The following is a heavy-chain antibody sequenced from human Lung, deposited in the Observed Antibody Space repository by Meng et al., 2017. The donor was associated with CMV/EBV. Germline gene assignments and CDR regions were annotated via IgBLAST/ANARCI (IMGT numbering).Heavy chain of an antibody. J-gene: IGHJ4*02. CDR1: GGSISSGDYY. CDR3: ARVGGCSGGGCYHRLFDY. D-gene: IGHD2-15*01. CDR2: IYYTGST. V-gene: IGHV4-30-4*01. Sequence: QGQRAGAGPGLVKPSQNLSLTCPVSGGSISSGDYYWSWIRQPPGKGLEWIGYIYYTGSTYYNPSLKSRVIISVDTSKNQFSLKLNSVTAADTAVYYCARVGGCSGGGCYHRLFDYWGQGTLVTVSS.